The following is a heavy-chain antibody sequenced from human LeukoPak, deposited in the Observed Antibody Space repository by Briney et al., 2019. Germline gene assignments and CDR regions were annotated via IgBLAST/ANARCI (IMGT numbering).Heavy chain of an antibody. V-gene: IGHV1-69*04. CDR1: GGTLSSYS. Sequence: SVKVSCKASGGTLSSYSISWVRQAPGPGLEWMGKIIPILCIANYAQKFQGRVTITADKSTSTAYMELSSLRSEDTAVYYCARVSPIAAAGQYYYYYGMDVWGQGTTVTVSS. J-gene: IGHJ6*02. CDR3: ARVSPIAAAGQYYYYYGMDV. CDR2: IIPILCIA. D-gene: IGHD6-13*01.